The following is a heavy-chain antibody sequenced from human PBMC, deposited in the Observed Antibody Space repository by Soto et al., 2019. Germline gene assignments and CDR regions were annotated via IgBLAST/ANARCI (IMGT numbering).Heavy chain of an antibody. D-gene: IGHD6-13*01. CDR3: ARGPPGSSSWYWYFDL. Sequence: QVQLVQSGAEVKKPGSPVKVSCKASGGTFSSYAISWVRQAPGQGLEWLGGIIPIFGTENYAQKSQGTVPITADEPTSTAYVELSSLRSEDTAVYYCARGPPGSSSWYWYFDLWGRGTLVSVSS. CDR2: IIPIFGTE. V-gene: IGHV1-69*01. CDR1: GGTFSSYA. J-gene: IGHJ2*01.